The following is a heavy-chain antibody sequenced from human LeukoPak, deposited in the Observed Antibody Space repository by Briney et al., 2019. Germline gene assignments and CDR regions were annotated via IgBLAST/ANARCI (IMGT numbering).Heavy chain of an antibody. CDR2: IHYSGST. Sequence: SETLSLTCIVSGGSMSSSNYYWGWIRQPPGRGLEWIGSIHYSGSTYYSPSLKSRVTISVDTSKNQFSLKLSSVTAADTAVYYCARRGLGTTPYFDYWGQGTLVTVSS. J-gene: IGHJ4*02. D-gene: IGHD4-17*01. CDR3: ARRGLGTTPYFDY. V-gene: IGHV4-39*01. CDR1: GGSMSSSNYY.